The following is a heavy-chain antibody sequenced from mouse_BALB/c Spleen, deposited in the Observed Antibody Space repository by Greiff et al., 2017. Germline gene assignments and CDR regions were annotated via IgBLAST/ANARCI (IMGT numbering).Heavy chain of an antibody. D-gene: IGHD2-14*01. J-gene: IGHJ3*01. CDR2: INPSTGYT. CDR3: ERTYYRYERFAY. CDR1: GYTFTSYW. V-gene: IGHV1-7*01. Sequence: QVQLQQSGAELAKPGASVKMSCKASGYTFTSYWMHWVKQRPGQGLEWIGYINPSTGYTEYNQKFKDKATLTADKSSSTAYMQLSSLTSEDSAVYYCERTYYRYERFAYWGQGTLVTVSA.